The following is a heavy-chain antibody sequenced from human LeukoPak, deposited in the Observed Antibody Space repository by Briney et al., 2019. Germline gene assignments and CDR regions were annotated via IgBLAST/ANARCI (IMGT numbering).Heavy chain of an antibody. CDR3: ARHGMDV. J-gene: IGHJ6*02. CDR2: INPNSGGT. V-gene: IGHV1-2*02. CDR1: EYTFTGYY. Sequence: GDSVKVSCKASEYTFTGYYIHWVRQAPGQGLEWMGWINPNSGGTNYAQKFRGRVTMTRDTSITTAYMELSRLRSDDTAVYYCARHGMDVWGQGTTVTVSS.